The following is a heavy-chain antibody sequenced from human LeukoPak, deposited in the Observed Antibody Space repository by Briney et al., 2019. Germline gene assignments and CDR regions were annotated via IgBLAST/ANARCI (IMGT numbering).Heavy chain of an antibody. CDR2: IYSDGRT. Sequence: GGSLRLSCAASGFTVSSNYVSWVRQAPGKGLEWVSVIYSDGRTYYADSVKGRFTISRDNSKNTLYLQMNSLRAEDTAVYYCARAPGGTQASSGYFDYWGQGTLVTVSS. J-gene: IGHJ4*02. D-gene: IGHD3-22*01. CDR3: ARAPGGTQASSGYFDY. CDR1: GFTVSSNY. V-gene: IGHV3-53*01.